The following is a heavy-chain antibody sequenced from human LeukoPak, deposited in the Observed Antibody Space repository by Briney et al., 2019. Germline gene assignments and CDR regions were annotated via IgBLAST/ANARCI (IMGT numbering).Heavy chain of an antibody. CDR2: IGTDGDT. J-gene: IGHJ4*02. D-gene: IGHD3-22*01. CDR1: GFTFSSYD. V-gene: IGHV3-13*01. CDR3: AKGHNSSGYYYTFDY. Sequence: PGGSLRLSCAASGFTFSSYDMHWVRQATGKGLEWVSAIGTDGDTFYPGSVKGRFTISRDNAENSLYLQMNSLRAEDTAVYYCAKGHNSSGYYYTFDYWGQGTLVTVSS.